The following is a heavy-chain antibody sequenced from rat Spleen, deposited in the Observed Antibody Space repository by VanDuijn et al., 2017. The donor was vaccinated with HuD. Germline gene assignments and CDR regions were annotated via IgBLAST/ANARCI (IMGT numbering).Heavy chain of an antibody. CDR1: GFSLIRYN. CDR2: MNYNGET. Sequence: QVQLKESGPGLVQPSQTLSLTCTVSGFSLIRYNVHWFRQPPGKGLEWLGRMNYNGETSYNSALKSRLSISRDTSKNQVFLKMSSLQTEDTATYYCARAGSAAISLGNWFAYWGQGTLVTVSS. V-gene: IGHV2-63*01. D-gene: IGHD1-2*01. J-gene: IGHJ3*01. CDR3: ARAGSAAISLGNWFAY.